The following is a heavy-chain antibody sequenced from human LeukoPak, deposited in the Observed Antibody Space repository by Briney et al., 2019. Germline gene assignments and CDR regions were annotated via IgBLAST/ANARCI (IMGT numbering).Heavy chain of an antibody. V-gene: IGHV4-59*01. CDR3: ARAEPYYCYYGMDV. J-gene: IGHJ6*02. CDR2: IYYSGST. CDR1: GGSISSYY. Sequence: SETLSLTCTVSGGSISSYYWSWIRQPPGKGLEWIGYIYYSGSTNYNPSLKSRVTISVDTSKNQFSLKLSSVTAADTAVYYCARAEPYYCYYGMDVWGQGTTVTVSS.